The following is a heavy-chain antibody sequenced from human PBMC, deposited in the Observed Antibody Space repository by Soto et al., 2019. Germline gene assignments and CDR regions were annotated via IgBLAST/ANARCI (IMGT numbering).Heavy chain of an antibody. CDR3: ARARRRAPYYYPIEL. Sequence: WWSLRLSCIASGFTFSSYDMTLVRQAPGKGLEWVSYITASGGITYYAASVRGLFTISRDNYKKSLHLQMTSLRADDTAVYYCARARRRAPYYYPIELWGKGTMLTVSS. CDR1: GFTFSSYD. CDR2: ITASGGIT. V-gene: IGHV3-23*01. J-gene: IGHJ6*04.